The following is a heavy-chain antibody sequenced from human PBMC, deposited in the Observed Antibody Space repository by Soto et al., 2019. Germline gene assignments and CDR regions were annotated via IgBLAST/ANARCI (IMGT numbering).Heavy chain of an antibody. D-gene: IGHD3-3*01. CDR2: ISYDGSNK. Sequence: GGSLRLSCAASGFTFSSYGMHWVRQAPGKGLEWVAVISYDGSNKYYADSVKGRFTISRDNSKNTLYLQMNSLRAEDTAVYYCAKILTNYDFWSGYYINGGTDDYWGQGTLVTVSS. J-gene: IGHJ4*02. CDR1: GFTFSSYG. CDR3: AKILTNYDFWSGYYINGGTDDY. V-gene: IGHV3-30*18.